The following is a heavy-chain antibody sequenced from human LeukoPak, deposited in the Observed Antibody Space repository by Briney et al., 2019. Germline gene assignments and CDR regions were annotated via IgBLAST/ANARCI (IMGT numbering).Heavy chain of an antibody. CDR3: ARAPGYYGAGIPYFDY. D-gene: IGHD3-10*01. V-gene: IGHV4-39*07. CDR2: IYYSGST. Sequence: SETLSLTCTVSGGSITSSTSYWGWIRQPPGKGLEWIGTIYYSGSTYYNPSLKSRVTISVDRSNNQFSLRLTSVTAADTAVYYCARAPGYYGAGIPYFDYWGQGTLVTVSS. CDR1: GGSITSSTSY. J-gene: IGHJ4*02.